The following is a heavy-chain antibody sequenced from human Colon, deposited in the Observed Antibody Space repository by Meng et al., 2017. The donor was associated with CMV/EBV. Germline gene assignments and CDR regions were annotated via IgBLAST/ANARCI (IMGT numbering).Heavy chain of an antibody. V-gene: IGHV1-46*02. J-gene: IGHJ4*02. Sequence: QVQLGQSGAEVRMPGDSVTVSAKASGYTFKFSSMHWVRQAPGQGPEWMGIFDPRGDSTNYAHKFQGRLRLTEDKSKTTMYLELTGLKSEDTAVYYCARDNSDCSKDFWGQGTLVTVSS. D-gene: IGHD2-21*02. CDR3: ARDNSDCSKDF. CDR2: FDPRGDST. CDR1: GYTFKFSS.